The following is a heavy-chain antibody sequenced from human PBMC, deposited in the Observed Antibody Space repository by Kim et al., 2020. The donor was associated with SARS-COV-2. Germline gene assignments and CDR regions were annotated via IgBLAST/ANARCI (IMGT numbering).Heavy chain of an antibody. V-gene: IGHV1-18*01. CDR3: ARERDYYSSGSVVH. J-gene: IGHJ4*02. D-gene: IGHD3-10*01. Sequence: AQKLQGRVTMTTDTSTSTAYMELRSLRSDDTAVYYCARERDYYSSGSVVHWGQGTLVTVSS.